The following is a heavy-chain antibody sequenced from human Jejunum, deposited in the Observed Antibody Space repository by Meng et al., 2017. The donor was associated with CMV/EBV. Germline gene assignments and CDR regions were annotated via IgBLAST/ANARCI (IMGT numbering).Heavy chain of an antibody. CDR2: ISAYNGNT. CDR3: AASSSSWYQNWFDP. V-gene: IGHV1-18*01. Sequence: QVQLVQSGGEVKKPGASGKVSCKASGYTFTSYGISWVRQAPGQGLEWMGWISAYNGNTNYAQKLQGRVTMTTDTSTSTAYMELRSLRSDDTAVYYCAASSSSWYQNWFDPWGQGTLVTVSS. D-gene: IGHD6-13*01. J-gene: IGHJ5*02. CDR1: GYTFTSYG.